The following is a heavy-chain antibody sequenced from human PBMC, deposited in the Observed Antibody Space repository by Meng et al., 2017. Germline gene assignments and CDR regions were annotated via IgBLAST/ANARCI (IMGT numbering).Heavy chain of an antibody. J-gene: IGHJ4*02. D-gene: IGHD6-19*01. CDR2: ISSSSSYI. CDR3: ARVLSSSGWSEIDY. CDR1: GGSISSGGYY. V-gene: IGHV3-11*06. Sequence: QVQLQESGPGLVKPSQTLSLTCTVSGGSISSGGYYWSWIRQAPGKGLEWVSSISSSSSYIYYADSVKGRFTISRDNAKNSLYLQMNSLRAEDTAVYYCARVLSSSGWSEIDYWGQGTLVTVSS.